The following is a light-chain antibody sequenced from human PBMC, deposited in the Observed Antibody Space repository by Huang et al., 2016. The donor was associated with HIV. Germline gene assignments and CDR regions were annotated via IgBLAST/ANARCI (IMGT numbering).Light chain of an antibody. CDR2: GAS. J-gene: IGKJ2*02. V-gene: IGKV1-39*01. CDR1: QSVTKY. CDR3: QQSYRLPRT. Sequence: DIQMTQSPSSLSASVGDRVIITCRASQSVTKYLNWYQHMPGKAPKLLIYGASTLQGGVSSRFSGSGSGTEFTLSISSLQPEDAATYYCQQSYRLPRTFGRGTSLEI.